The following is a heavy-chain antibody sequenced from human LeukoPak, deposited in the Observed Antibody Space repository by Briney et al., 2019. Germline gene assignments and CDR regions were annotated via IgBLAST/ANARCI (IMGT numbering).Heavy chain of an antibody. Sequence: GGSLRLSCAASGFTFSSYGMHWVRHAPGKGLEWVAVISYDGSNKYYADSVKGRFTISRDNSKNTLYLQMNSLRAEDTAVYYCAKDLTQLGAFDIWGQGTMVTVS. CDR2: ISYDGSNK. CDR3: AKDLTQLGAFDI. V-gene: IGHV3-30*18. J-gene: IGHJ3*02. D-gene: IGHD6-13*01. CDR1: GFTFSSYG.